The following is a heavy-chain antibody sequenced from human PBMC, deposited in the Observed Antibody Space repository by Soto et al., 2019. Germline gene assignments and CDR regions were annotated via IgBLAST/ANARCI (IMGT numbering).Heavy chain of an antibody. CDR1: GYTFTSYG. V-gene: IGHV1-18*01. CDR3: ARSVAVVSGGDYYYYGMDV. D-gene: IGHD2-21*01. CDR2: ISAYNGNT. Sequence: QVQLVQSGAEVKKPGAPVKVSCKASGYTFTSYGISWVRQAPGQGLEWMGWISAYNGNTNYAQKLQGRVTMTTDTSTSTAYMELRSLRSDDTAVYYCARSVAVVSGGDYYYYGMDVWGQGTTVTVSS. J-gene: IGHJ6*02.